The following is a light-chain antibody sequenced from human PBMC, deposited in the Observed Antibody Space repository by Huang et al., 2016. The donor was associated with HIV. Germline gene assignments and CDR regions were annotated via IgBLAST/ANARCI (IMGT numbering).Light chain of an antibody. V-gene: IGKV3-15*01. CDR1: QSVRIN. CDR3: QQYNHWPPRT. Sequence: EVVMTQSPATLSVSQGDRVTLSCRASQSVRINLAWYQQKPGQVPRRLIYSASTRATGIPARFSGSVSGTEFTLTVSSLQSEDFAVYYCQQYNHWPPRTFGQGTKVEIK. CDR2: SAS. J-gene: IGKJ1*01.